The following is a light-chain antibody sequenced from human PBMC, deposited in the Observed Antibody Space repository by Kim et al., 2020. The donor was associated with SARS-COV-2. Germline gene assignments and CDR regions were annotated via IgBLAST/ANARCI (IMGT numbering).Light chain of an antibody. CDR3: QVWDSSTVI. Sequence: VALGQTARITCGGNNIQRKNVHWHQQKPGQAPVLVINRDSNRPSGIPERFSGSNSGNTATLTISRAQAGDEADYYCQVWDSSTVIFGGGTQLTVL. CDR2: RDS. CDR1: NIQRKN. V-gene: IGLV3-9*01. J-gene: IGLJ2*01.